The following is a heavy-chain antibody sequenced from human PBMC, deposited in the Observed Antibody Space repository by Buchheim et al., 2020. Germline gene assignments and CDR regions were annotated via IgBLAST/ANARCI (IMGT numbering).Heavy chain of an antibody. V-gene: IGHV4-30-4*07. CDR2: IYYSGRT. D-gene: IGHD6-13*01. CDR3: AREAAAVAGGMDV. Sequence: QVQLQESGPGLVKPSQTLSLTCAVSGGSITSSGYSWSWIRQPPGKGLEWISYIYYSGRTDFNPSLRSRVTISLEMSKNQFSLKLSPVTAADTAVYYCAREAAAVAGGMDVWGQGTT. J-gene: IGHJ6*02. CDR1: GGSITSSGYS.